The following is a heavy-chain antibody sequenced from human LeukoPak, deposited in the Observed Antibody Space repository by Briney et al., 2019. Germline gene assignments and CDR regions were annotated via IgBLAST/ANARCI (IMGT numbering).Heavy chain of an antibody. D-gene: IGHD6-13*01. CDR3: ARGGTAAATHMSFDF. V-gene: IGHV3-21*01. Sequence: KPGGSLRLSCEASGFTFSSYSMNWVRQAPGKGLEWVSSMSSCSTYIYYADSVKGRFTISRDNAKKSLYLQMNSLRAEDTAVYYCARGGTAAATHMSFDFWGQGTLVTVSS. CDR2: MSSCSTYI. CDR1: GFTFSSYS. J-gene: IGHJ4*02.